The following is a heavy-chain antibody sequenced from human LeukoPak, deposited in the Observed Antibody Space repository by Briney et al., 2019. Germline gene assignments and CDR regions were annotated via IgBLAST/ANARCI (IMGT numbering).Heavy chain of an antibody. Sequence: GGSLRLSCAASGFTFSTYWMQWVRQAPGKGLVWVSRTNDGSTTSYADSVKGRFTISRDNAKNTLYLQMNSLRAEDTAVYYCARDQDGPGPSVDYWGQGTLVTVSS. CDR1: GFTFSTYW. D-gene: IGHD1-14*01. CDR2: TNDGSTT. V-gene: IGHV3-74*01. J-gene: IGHJ4*02. CDR3: ARDQDGPGPSVDY.